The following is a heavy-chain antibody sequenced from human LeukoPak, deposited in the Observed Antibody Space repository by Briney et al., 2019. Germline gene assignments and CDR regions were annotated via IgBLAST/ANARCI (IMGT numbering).Heavy chain of an antibody. CDR1: GFTFNNYA. CDR3: ARDHLRFGELFGD. CDR2: ISGSDAGT. V-gene: IGHV3-23*01. D-gene: IGHD3-10*01. Sequence: GGSLRLSCAASGFTFNNYAMSWVRQAPGKGLEWVSAISGSDAGTYYADSVKGRFTIPRDNAKNSLYLQMNSLRAEDTAVYYCARDHLRFGELFGDWGQGTLVTVSS. J-gene: IGHJ4*02.